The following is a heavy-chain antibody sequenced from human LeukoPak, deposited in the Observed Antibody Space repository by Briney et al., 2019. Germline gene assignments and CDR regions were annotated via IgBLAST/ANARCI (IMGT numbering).Heavy chain of an antibody. CDR2: ISGSGGST. D-gene: IGHD3-16*02. Sequence: PGGSLRLSCAASGFTFSSYGMSWVRQAPGKGLEWVSAISGSGGSTYYADSVKGRFTISRDNSKNTLYLQMNSLRAEDTAVYYCATNLLEMLYDYVWGSYPLDLWGQGTLVTVSS. V-gene: IGHV3-23*01. CDR3: ATNLLEMLYDYVWGSYPLDL. CDR1: GFTFSSYG. J-gene: IGHJ4*02.